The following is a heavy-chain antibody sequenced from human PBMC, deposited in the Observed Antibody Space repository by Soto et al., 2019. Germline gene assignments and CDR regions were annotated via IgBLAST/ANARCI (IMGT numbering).Heavy chain of an antibody. Sequence: PSETLSLTCAVYGGSFRGYDWSWIRQPPGKGLEWIGEINHSGSTNYNPSLKSRVTISVDTSKNQFPLKLSSVTAADTAVYYCARVGRRITIFGVVNPFDYWGQGTLVTVSS. J-gene: IGHJ4*02. CDR3: ARVGRRITIFGVVNPFDY. V-gene: IGHV4-34*01. CDR1: GGSFRGYD. D-gene: IGHD3-3*01. CDR2: INHSGST.